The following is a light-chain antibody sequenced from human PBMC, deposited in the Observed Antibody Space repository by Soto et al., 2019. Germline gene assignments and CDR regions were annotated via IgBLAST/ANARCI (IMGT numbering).Light chain of an antibody. V-gene: IGLV2-14*01. CDR2: VVS. Sequence: QSVLTQPASVSGSPGQSITISCTGTSSDIGGYNYVSWYQQLPGKAPKLMIYVVSDRPSGVSNRFSGSKSGNTASLTISGLQAEDEADYYCSSYTSSSTLVFGGGTQLTVL. J-gene: IGLJ2*01. CDR1: SSDIGGYNY. CDR3: SSYTSSSTLV.